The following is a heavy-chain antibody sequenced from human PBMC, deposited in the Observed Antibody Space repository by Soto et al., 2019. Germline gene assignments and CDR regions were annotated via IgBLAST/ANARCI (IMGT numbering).Heavy chain of an antibody. V-gene: IGHV3-33*01. Sequence: PVGSLKLSCAASGFTFSSYGMHWVRQAPGKGLEWVAIIGYEGSNKYYADSVKGRFAIYRENSKNTLYLQMSSLRAEDTAVYYCARGGSSSSMFDYWGQRDLVAV. CDR3: ARGGSSSSMFDY. D-gene: IGHD6-6*01. CDR2: IGYEGSNK. J-gene: IGHJ4*02. CDR1: GFTFSSYG.